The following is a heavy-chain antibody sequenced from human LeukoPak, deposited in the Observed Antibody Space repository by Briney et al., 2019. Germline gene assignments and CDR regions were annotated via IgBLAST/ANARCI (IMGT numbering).Heavy chain of an antibody. CDR3: ARGQYCSSTSCRTQTPYYYYGMDV. V-gene: IGHV1-69*01. Sequence: ASVKVSCKASGGTFSSYAIRWVRQAPGQGLEWMGGIIPIFGTANYAQTFQGRVTTTADESTSTAYMELSSLRSEDTAVYYCARGQYCSSTSCRTQTPYYYYGMDVWGQGTTVTVSS. D-gene: IGHD2-2*01. CDR2: IIPIFGTA. CDR1: GGTFSSYA. J-gene: IGHJ6*02.